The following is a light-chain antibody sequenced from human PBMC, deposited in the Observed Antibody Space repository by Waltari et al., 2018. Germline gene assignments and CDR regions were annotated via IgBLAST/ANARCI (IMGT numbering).Light chain of an antibody. CDR3: HQSESLPWT. V-gene: IGKV6-21*01. CDR2: YAS. J-gene: IGKJ1*01. CDR1: ESIGNK. Sequence: EIVLLQSPEFQSVTPKEKVTITCRASESIGNKLHWYQQKPHQSPKLLIKYASQAVSGVPANFGGSGAGIEFILALVGLEAHGAATYLCHQSESLPWTFGPGLEVEI.